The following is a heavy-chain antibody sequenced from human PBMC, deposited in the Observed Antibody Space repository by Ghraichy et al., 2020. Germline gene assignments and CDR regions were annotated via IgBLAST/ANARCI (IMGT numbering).Heavy chain of an antibody. Sequence: ESLNISCAASGFTFSSYSMNWVRQAPGKGLEWVSYISSSSSTIYYADSVKGRFTISRDNAKNSLYLQMNSLRDEDTAVYYCAREIQSDYYYGMDVWGQGTTVTVSS. D-gene: IGHD4-11*01. V-gene: IGHV3-48*02. J-gene: IGHJ6*02. CDR3: AREIQSDYYYGMDV. CDR2: ISSSSSTI. CDR1: GFTFSSYS.